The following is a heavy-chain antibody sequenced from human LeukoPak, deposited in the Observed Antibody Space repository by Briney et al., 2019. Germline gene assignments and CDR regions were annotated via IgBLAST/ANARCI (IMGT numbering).Heavy chain of an antibody. Sequence: ASVKVSCKASGYTFTSYGISWVRQAPGLGLEWMGWISAYNGNTNYAQKVQGRVTVTTDTSTSTAYMELRSLRFDDTAVYYCARDQSVRLLQTSSTYFKHVFAIWGQGSMVTVSS. CDR2: ISAYNGNT. CDR3: ARDQSVRLLQTSSTYFKHVFAI. V-gene: IGHV1-18*01. D-gene: IGHD6-13*01. CDR1: GYTFTSYG. J-gene: IGHJ3*02.